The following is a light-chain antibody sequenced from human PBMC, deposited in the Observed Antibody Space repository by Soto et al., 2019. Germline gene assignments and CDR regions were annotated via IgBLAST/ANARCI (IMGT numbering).Light chain of an antibody. V-gene: IGKV3-15*01. CDR3: QQYEGWPRS. J-gene: IGKJ2*01. CDR1: QNIHIN. CDR2: GVT. Sequence: ELVMTQSPDTLSVSPGDTATLSCRSSQNIHINLAWYQQKPGQAPTLLIYGVTARAPGVPARFSGSGYGTDFTLTVRSVQSGDFGFFYCQQYEGWPRSFGLGTKVEI.